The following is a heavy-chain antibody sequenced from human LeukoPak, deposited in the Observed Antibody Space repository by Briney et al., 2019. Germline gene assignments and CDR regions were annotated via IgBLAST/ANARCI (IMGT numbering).Heavy chain of an antibody. CDR1: GYTFTSYA. CDR2: INAGNGNT. J-gene: IGHJ4*02. V-gene: IGHV1-3*01. D-gene: IGHD3-22*01. CDR3: AGDRRDYYDSSGFDY. Sequence: ASVKVSCKASGYTFTSYAMHWVRQAPGQRLEWMGWINAGNGNTKYSQKFQGRVTITRDTSASTAYMELSSLRSEDTAVYYCAGDRRDYYDSSGFDYWGQGTLVTVSS.